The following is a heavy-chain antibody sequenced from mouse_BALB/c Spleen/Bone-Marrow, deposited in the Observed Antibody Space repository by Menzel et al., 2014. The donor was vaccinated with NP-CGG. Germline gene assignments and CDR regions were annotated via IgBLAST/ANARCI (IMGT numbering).Heavy chain of an antibody. CDR3: ARDLRWLYYYAMDY. D-gene: IGHD2-2*01. CDR2: ISSGGSYT. V-gene: IGHV5-9*02. CDR1: GFAFSSYD. Sequence: EVKLVESGGGLVKPGGSLKLSCAASGFAFSSYDMSWVRQTPEKRLEWVATISSGGSYTYYPDSVKGRFTISRDNARNTLYLQMSSLRSEDTALYYCARDLRWLYYYAMDYWGQGTSVTVSS. J-gene: IGHJ4*01.